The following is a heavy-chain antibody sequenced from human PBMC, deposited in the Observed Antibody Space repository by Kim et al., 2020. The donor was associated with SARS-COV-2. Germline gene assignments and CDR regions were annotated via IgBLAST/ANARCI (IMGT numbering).Heavy chain of an antibody. CDR3: ARDHGAINPLSNYYDSSGDTFDY. Sequence: ASVKVSCKASGYTFTSYGISWVRQAPGQGLEWMGWISAYNGNTNYAQKLQGRVTMTTDTSTSTAYMELRSLRSDDTAVYYCARDHGAINPLSNYYDSSGDTFDYWGQGTLVTVSS. J-gene: IGHJ4*02. D-gene: IGHD3-22*01. CDR2: ISAYNGNT. V-gene: IGHV1-18*01. CDR1: GYTFTSYG.